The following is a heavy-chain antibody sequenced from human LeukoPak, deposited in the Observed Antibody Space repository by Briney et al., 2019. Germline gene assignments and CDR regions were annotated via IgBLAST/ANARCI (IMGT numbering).Heavy chain of an antibody. CDR3: ARYPSAGVDY. J-gene: IGHJ4*02. CDR1: GFTFSSYA. V-gene: IGHV3-30-3*01. Sequence: PGGSLRLSCAASGFTFSSYAMHWVRQAPGKGLEWVAVISYDGSNKYYADSVKGRFTISRDNSKNTLYLQMSSLRAEDTAVYYCARYPSAGVDYWGQGTLVTVSS. CDR2: ISYDGSNK. D-gene: IGHD1-26*01.